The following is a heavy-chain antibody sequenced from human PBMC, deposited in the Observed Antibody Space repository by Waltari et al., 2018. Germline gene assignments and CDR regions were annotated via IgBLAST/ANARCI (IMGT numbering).Heavy chain of an antibody. D-gene: IGHD3-22*01. CDR1: GDSIRSHF. Sequence: VQLQESGPGLVKPSETLSLRCNVSGDSIRSHFWSWIRQAPGQGLEWIGHMYFSGTKDYNPALKSRVAITIDTTKNHFSLNLRSVTAADKAIYYCARRPRGSVIIGAFDIWGQGTQVTVSS. J-gene: IGHJ3*02. CDR2: MYFSGTK. V-gene: IGHV4-59*11. CDR3: ARRPRGSVIIGAFDI.